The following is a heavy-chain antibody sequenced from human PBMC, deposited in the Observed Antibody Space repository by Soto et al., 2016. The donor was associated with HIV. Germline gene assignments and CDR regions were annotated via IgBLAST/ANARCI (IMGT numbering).Heavy chain of an antibody. CDR1: GFTFSSYS. CDR3: AKGPPPLQYRSPLRRIDY. J-gene: IGHJ4*02. D-gene: IGHD6-6*01. CDR2: ISNSGGNT. V-gene: IGHV3-23*01. Sequence: EVQLLESGGGLGQPGGSLRISCAVSGFTFSSYSMSWVRQAPGKGLEWVSAISNSGGNTYYADSVKGRFTISRDNSKNTSFLQMNSLRDEDTAVYYCAKGPPPLQYRSPLRRIDYWGQGTLVTVSS.